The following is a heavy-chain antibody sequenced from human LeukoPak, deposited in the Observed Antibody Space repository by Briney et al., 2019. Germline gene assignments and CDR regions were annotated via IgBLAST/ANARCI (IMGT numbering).Heavy chain of an antibody. D-gene: IGHD1-7*01. V-gene: IGHV4-4*07. Sequence: SETLSLTCTVSGDSIHSHFYGWIRQPAGKGLEWIGRTHTNGNTLYNPSLKSRVTMSVDTSKSQFSLRLTSVTAADTAFYYCVRGNYTDGGRNWFDPWGQGILVTVSS. CDR3: VRGNYTDGGRNWFDP. CDR1: GDSIHSHF. J-gene: IGHJ5*02. CDR2: THTNGNT.